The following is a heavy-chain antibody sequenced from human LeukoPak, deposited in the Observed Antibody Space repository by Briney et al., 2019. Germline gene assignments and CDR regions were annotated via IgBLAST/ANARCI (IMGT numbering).Heavy chain of an antibody. D-gene: IGHD2-21*01. CDR3: ARDSIAYCGGDCYSVDY. Sequence: GGSLRLSCAASGFTFSSYAMHWVRQAPGKGLEWVAVISYDGSNKYYADSVKGRFTISRGNSKNTLYLQMNSLRAEDTAVYYCARDSIAYCGGDCYSVDYWGQGTLVTVSS. CDR2: ISYDGSNK. CDR1: GFTFSSYA. J-gene: IGHJ4*02. V-gene: IGHV3-30-3*01.